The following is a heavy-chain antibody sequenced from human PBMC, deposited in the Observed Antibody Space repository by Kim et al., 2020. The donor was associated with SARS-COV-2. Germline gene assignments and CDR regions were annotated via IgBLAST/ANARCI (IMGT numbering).Heavy chain of an antibody. D-gene: IGHD5-18*01. CDR3: ARELGVAMDTAMVEP. CDR1: GFTFSSYE. CDR2: ISSSGSTI. J-gene: IGHJ5*02. Sequence: GGSLRLSCAASGFTFSSYEMNWVRQAPGKGLEWVSYISSSGSTIYYADSVKGRFTISRDNAKNSLYLQMNSLRAEDTAVYYCARELGVAMDTAMVEPWGQGTLVTVSS. V-gene: IGHV3-48*03.